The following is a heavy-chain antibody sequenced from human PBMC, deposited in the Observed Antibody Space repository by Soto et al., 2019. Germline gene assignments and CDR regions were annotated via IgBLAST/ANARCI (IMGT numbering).Heavy chain of an antibody. D-gene: IGHD3-10*01. CDR1: GGTFSSYA. V-gene: IGHV1-69*06. CDR3: ARSRTMVRGVIYYYGMDV. CDR2: IIPIFGTA. Sequence: GASVKVSCKASGGTFSSYAISWVRQAPGQGLEWMGGIIPIFGTANYAQKFQGRVTITADKSASTAYMELSSLRSEDTAVYYCARSRTMVRGVIYYYGMDVWGQGTTVTVSS. J-gene: IGHJ6*02.